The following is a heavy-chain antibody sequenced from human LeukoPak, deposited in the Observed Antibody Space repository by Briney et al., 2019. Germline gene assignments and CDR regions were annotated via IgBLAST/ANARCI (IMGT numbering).Heavy chain of an antibody. CDR3: ARDRMHYDSSGYSGYYFDY. CDR1: GDSISTYY. D-gene: IGHD3-22*01. CDR2: IYYSGST. J-gene: IGHJ4*02. Sequence: SETLSLTCSVSGDSISTYYWSWIRQPPGKGLEWIGYIYYSGSTYYNPSLKSRVTISVDTYKNQFSLKLSSVTAADTAVYYCARDRMHYDSSGYSGYYFDYWGQGTLVTVSS. V-gene: IGHV4-59*12.